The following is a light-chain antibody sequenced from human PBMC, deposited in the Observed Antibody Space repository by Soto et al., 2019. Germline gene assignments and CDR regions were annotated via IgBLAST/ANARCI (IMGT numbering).Light chain of an antibody. J-gene: IGLJ2*01. CDR3: QTYDTGVSGSI. CDR2: GNI. CDR1: SSNIGAGYD. Sequence: QSVLTQPPSASGAPGQRVALSCAGTSSNIGAGYDVHWYQHLPGTAPKLLIFGNINRPAGVPDRFSGPKSGTSASLAITGLQAADEGYYYCQTYDTGVSGSIFGGGTKLTVL. V-gene: IGLV1-40*01.